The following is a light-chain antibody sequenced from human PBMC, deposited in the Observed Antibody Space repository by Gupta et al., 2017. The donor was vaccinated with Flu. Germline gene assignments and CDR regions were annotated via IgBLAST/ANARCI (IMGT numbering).Light chain of an antibody. Sequence: SYDLTQPPSVSVSPGDTASITCSGDKLSDIYVSWYQQKPGQSPVLVIYQDTQRPSGIPERFSGSNSGKTATLTITGTQAMDEADYYCPAWASCTCVFGGGTKVTVL. CDR3: PAWASCTCV. V-gene: IGLV3-1*01. CDR2: QDT. CDR1: KLSDIY. J-gene: IGLJ2*01.